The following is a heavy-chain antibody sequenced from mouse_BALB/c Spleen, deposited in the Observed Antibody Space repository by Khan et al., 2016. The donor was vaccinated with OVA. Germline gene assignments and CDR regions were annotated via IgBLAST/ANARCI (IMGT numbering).Heavy chain of an antibody. Sequence: VQLQESGAELARPGASVKMSCKASGYTFTSYTIHWIKLRPGQGLEWIGFINPSNGYTNYNQKFKDKATLTADKSSTTVYMQLSSLTSDDSAVYNRVGDGAYNRNDGWFAYWGQGTLVTVSA. V-gene: IGHV1-4*01. J-gene: IGHJ3*01. CDR3: VGDGAYNRNDGWFAY. CDR1: GYTFTSYT. D-gene: IGHD2-14*01. CDR2: INPSNGYT.